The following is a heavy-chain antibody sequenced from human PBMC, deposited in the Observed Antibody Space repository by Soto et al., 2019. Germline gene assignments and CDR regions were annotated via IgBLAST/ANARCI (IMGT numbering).Heavy chain of an antibody. D-gene: IGHD3-3*01. CDR2: IIPIFGTA. CDR3: ASRRYYNFWSGSNWFDP. Sequence: AVKVSCKASGGTFSSYAISWVRQAPGQGLEWMGGIIPIFGTANYAQKFQGRVTITADKSTSTAYMELSSLRSEDTAVYYCASRRYYNFWSGSNWFDPWGQGTLVTVSS. J-gene: IGHJ5*02. CDR1: GGTFSSYA. V-gene: IGHV1-69*06.